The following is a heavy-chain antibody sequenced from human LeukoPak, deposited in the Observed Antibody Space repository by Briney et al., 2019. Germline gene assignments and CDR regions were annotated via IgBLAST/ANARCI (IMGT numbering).Heavy chain of an antibody. J-gene: IGHJ5*02. V-gene: IGHV3-74*01. CDR2: INSDGSYI. Sequence: GGSLRLSCAVSGFTFSRYWMHWVRQAPGKGLVWISRINSDGSYITYADSVKGRFTISRDNAKNTLYLQMNSLRAEDTAVYYCASSVESSGHWFDPWGQGTLVTVSS. CDR3: ASSVESSGHWFDP. D-gene: IGHD3-22*01. CDR1: GFTFSRYW.